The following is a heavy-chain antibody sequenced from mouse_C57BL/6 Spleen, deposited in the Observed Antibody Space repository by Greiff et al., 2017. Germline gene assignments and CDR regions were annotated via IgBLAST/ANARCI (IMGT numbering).Heavy chain of an antibody. D-gene: IGHD4-1*01. Sequence: VQLQQSGAELVRPGASVKLSCKASGYTFTDYYINWVKQRPGQGLEWIARIYPGSGNTYYNEKFKGKATLTAEKSSSTAYMQLSSLTSEDSAVYFCARGEANWGLDYWGQGTTLTVSS. CDR1: GYTFTDYY. CDR2: IYPGSGNT. J-gene: IGHJ2*01. CDR3: ARGEANWGLDY. V-gene: IGHV1-76*01.